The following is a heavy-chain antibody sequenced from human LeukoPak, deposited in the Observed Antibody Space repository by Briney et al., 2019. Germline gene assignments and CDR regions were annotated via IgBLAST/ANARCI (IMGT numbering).Heavy chain of an antibody. Sequence: PSEALSLTCAVYGGSFSGYYWSWLRHPPGKGLEWIGEINHSGSTNYNPSLKSRVTISVDTSKNQFSLKLSSVTAADTAVYYCARGTMTTVTYYFDYWGQGTLVTVSS. CDR1: GGSFSGYY. CDR2: INHSGST. V-gene: IGHV4-34*01. D-gene: IGHD4-17*01. CDR3: ARGTMTTVTYYFDY. J-gene: IGHJ4*02.